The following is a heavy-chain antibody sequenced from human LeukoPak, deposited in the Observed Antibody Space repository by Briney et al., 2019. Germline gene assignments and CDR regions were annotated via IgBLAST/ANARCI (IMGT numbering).Heavy chain of an antibody. D-gene: IGHD6-13*01. CDR3: VRGGAGPGSNWFDP. J-gene: IGHJ5*02. Sequence: GGSLRLSCAASGFTFRIYGMNWVRQAPDKGLEWVSYITTSDSPIYYADTVKGRFPVSRDNTKNSLYLQMNGLTAEDTAVYYCVRGGAGPGSNWFDPWGQGTLVTVSS. V-gene: IGHV3-48*03. CDR2: ITTSDSPI. CDR1: GFTFRIYG.